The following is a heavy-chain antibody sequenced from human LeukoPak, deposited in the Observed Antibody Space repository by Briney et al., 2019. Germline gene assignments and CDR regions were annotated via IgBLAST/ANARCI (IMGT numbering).Heavy chain of an antibody. CDR2: ISSSSSYI. CDR3: AQRAYCSGASCYHHFDY. D-gene: IGHD2-15*01. Sequence: GGSLRLSCAASGFTFSSYSMNWVRQAPGKGLEWISSISSSSSYIYYADSVKGRFTISRDNAKNSLYLQMNSLRAEDTAVYYCAQRAYCSGASCYHHFDYWGQGTLVTVSS. V-gene: IGHV3-21*04. J-gene: IGHJ4*02. CDR1: GFTFSSYS.